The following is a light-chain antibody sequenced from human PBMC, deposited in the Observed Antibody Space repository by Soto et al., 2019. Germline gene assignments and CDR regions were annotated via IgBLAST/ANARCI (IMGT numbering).Light chain of an antibody. Sequence: DIQMTQSPSTLSGSVGDRVTITCRASQTISSWLAWYQQKPGKAPKLLIYKASTLKSGVPSRFSGSGSGTDFTLTINSLQPEDFATYYCQQYNSYPSTFGQGTRLEIK. CDR2: KAS. J-gene: IGKJ5*01. V-gene: IGKV1-5*03. CDR1: QTISSW. CDR3: QQYNSYPST.